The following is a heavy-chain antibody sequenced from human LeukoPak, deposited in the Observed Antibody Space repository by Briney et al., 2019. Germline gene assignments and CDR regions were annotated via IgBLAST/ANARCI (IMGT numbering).Heavy chain of an antibody. J-gene: IGHJ4*02. V-gene: IGHV1-69*05. CDR1: GGTFSSYA. Sequence: ASVKVSCKASGGTFSSYAISWVRQAPGQGLEWMGGIIPIFGTANYAQKFQGRVTITRDTSASTAYMELSSLRSEDTAVYYCARGWEYSSSDDWGQGTLVTVSS. D-gene: IGHD6-13*01. CDR2: IIPIFGTA. CDR3: ARGWEYSSSDD.